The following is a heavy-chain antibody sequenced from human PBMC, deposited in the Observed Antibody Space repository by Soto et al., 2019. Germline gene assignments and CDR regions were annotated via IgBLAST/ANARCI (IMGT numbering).Heavy chain of an antibody. D-gene: IGHD3-22*01. CDR2: IWHDGSNK. CDR3: ARDMGHDSTGFSDY. V-gene: IGHV3-33*01. CDR1: GFTFSSYG. J-gene: IGHJ4*02. Sequence: QVQLVESGGGVVQPGRSLRLSCAASGFTFSSYGMHWVRQAPGKGLEWMAVIWHDGSNKYYADSVKGRFTISRDNSKNTLYLQMNSLRAEDTAVYNCARDMGHDSTGFSDYWGQGTLVTVSS.